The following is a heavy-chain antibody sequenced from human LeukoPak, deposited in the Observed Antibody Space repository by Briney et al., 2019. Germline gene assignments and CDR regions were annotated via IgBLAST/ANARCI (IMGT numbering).Heavy chain of an antibody. Sequence: SETLSLTCTVSGGSISTTSYYWGWIRQPPGKGLEWIGSIYYSGTTYYNPSLKSRVTISVDTSKNQFSLRVSTVTATDTAMYYCARSPRSYYGSRSWIDYWGQGTLVTVSS. V-gene: IGHV4-39*01. J-gene: IGHJ4*02. CDR3: ARSPRSYYGSRSWIDY. D-gene: IGHD3-10*01. CDR1: GGSISTTSYY. CDR2: IYYSGTT.